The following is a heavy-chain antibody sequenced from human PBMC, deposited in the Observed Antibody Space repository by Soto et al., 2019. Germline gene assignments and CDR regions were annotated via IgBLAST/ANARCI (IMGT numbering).Heavy chain of an antibody. CDR1: GESISSGGYY. D-gene: IGHD6-6*01. Sequence: QVQLQESGPGLVKASQTLSLICNVSGESISSGGYYWSWIRHHPGKGLEWIGYIYDTASAYYNPSRKSRVTISMETSKNHFAMKLSSVTAADTAVYSCARASSSSSAADHWGQGTLITVSS. V-gene: IGHV4-31*03. CDR3: ARASSSSSAADH. CDR2: IYDTASA. J-gene: IGHJ4*02.